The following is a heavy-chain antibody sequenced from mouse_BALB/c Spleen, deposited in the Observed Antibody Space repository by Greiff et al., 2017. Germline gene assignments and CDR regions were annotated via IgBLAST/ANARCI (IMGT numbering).Heavy chain of an antibody. J-gene: IGHJ3*01. CDR1: GFTFTDYY. CDR3: ARDRYYRDDEAWFAY. V-gene: IGHV7-3*02. D-gene: IGHD2-14*01. CDR2: IRNKANGYTT. Sequence: DVKLVESGGGLVQPGGSLRLSCATSGFTFTDYYMSWVRQPPGKALEWLGFIRNKANGYTTEYSASVKGRFTISRGNSQSILYLQKNTLRAKDSATCYCARDRYYRDDEAWFAYWGQGTLVTVSA.